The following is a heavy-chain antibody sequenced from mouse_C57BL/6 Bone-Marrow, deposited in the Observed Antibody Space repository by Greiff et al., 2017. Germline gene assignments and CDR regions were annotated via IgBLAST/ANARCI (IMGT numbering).Heavy chain of an antibody. CDR2: IYPRSGNT. V-gene: IGHV1-81*01. J-gene: IGHJ2*01. CDR3: ARGDDYPLDY. D-gene: IGHD2-4*01. Sequence: QVQLQQSGAELARPGASVKLSCKASGYTFTSYGISWVKQRPGQGLEWIGEIYPRSGNTYYNEKFKGKDTLTADKSSSTAYMELRSLTSEDSAVYFCARGDDYPLDYWGQGTTLTVSS. CDR1: GYTFTSYG.